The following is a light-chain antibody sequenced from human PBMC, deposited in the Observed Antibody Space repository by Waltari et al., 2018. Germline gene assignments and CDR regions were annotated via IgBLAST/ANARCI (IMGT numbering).Light chain of an antibody. CDR1: QSLTTTS. CDR2: GAS. Sequence: ENVLTQSPGTVSLSPGERATLSCRASQSLTTTSLAWYQAKPGQAPRLLIYGASSRAAGVPKRFSGSGSGTDFTLTISSLEPDDFAVYYCQQRTNGPPVTFGQGTRLDLK. CDR3: QQRTNGPPVT. J-gene: IGKJ5*01. V-gene: IGKV3D-20*02.